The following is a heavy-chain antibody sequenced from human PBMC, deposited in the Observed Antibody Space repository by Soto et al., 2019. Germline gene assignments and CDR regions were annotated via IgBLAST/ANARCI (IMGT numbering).Heavy chain of an antibody. D-gene: IGHD3-16*01. Sequence: QVQLVQSGAEVKKPGSEMKVSCKASCGTFSSYAISWVRQAPGQGLEWMGGIIPIFGTANYAQKFQGRVTIAADESTSAAYMELSSLRAEDTAVYYCARDTFVATAPDYGMDVWGQGTTVTVSS. J-gene: IGHJ6*02. CDR3: ARDTFVATAPDYGMDV. CDR2: IIPIFGTA. V-gene: IGHV1-69*12. CDR1: CGTFSSYA.